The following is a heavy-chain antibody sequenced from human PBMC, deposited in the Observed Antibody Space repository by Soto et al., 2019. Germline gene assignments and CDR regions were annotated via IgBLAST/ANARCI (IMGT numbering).Heavy chain of an antibody. D-gene: IGHD3-3*01. Sequence: QVQLVESGGGVVQPGRSLRLSCAASGFTFSSSAMHWVRQAPGKGLEWVAVISFDGSNKYYADSVKGRFTISRDNSKNTLYLQMNSLRAEDTAVYYCARHKRDLRFLEWSYYCDYWGQGTLVTVSS. CDR3: ARHKRDLRFLEWSYYCDY. CDR2: ISFDGSNK. V-gene: IGHV3-30-3*01. CDR1: GFTFSSSA. J-gene: IGHJ4*02.